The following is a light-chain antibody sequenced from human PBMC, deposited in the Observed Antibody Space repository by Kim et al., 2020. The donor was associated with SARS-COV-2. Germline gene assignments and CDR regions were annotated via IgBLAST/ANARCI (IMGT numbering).Light chain of an antibody. CDR3: QVWDSSSDLPV. CDR1: NIGSKS. Sequence: SYELTQPPSVSVAPGKTARITCGGNNIGSKSVHWYQQKPGQAPVLVIYYDSDRPSGIPERFSGSNSGNTATLTISRVEPGDEADYYCQVWDSSSDLPVFG. J-gene: IGLJ2*01. CDR2: YDS. V-gene: IGLV3-21*04.